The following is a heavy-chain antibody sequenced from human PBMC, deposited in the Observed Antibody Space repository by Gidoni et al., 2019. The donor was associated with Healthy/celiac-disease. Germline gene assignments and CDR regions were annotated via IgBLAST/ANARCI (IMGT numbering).Heavy chain of an antibody. CDR3: ARESGYSFDY. CDR2: ISSSSSTI. J-gene: IGHJ4*02. CDR1: GFTFSSYS. D-gene: IGHD5-18*01. V-gene: IGHV3-48*01. Sequence: EVQLVESGGGLVQPGGSLRLSCAASGFTFSSYSMNWVRQAPGKGLEWVSYISSSSSTIYYADSVKGRFTISRDNAKNSLYLQMNSLRAEDTAVYYCARESGYSFDYWGQGTLVTVSS.